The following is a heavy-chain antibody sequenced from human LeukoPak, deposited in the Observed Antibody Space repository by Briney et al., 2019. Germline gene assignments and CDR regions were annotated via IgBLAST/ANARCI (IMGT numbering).Heavy chain of an antibody. CDR3: ARGHYGDYYDISGYYNPFDY. V-gene: IGHV1-8*01. D-gene: IGHD3-22*01. J-gene: IGHJ4*02. CDR1: GYTFTSYD. CDR2: MNPNSGNT. Sequence: ASVKVSCKASGYTFTSYDIYWVRQATGQGLEWMGWMNPNSGNTGYAQKFQGRVTMTRNTSISTAYMELSSLRSEDTAVYYFARGHYGDYYDISGYYNPFDYWARGTRVTVSS.